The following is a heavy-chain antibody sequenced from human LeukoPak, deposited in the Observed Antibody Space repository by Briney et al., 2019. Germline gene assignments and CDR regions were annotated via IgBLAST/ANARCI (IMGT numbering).Heavy chain of an antibody. CDR2: ISGDGGST. D-gene: IGHD2-2*01. CDR3: AKDIYGSSTSSSRNCYYYMDV. V-gene: IGHV3-43*02. CDR1: GFTFDDYA. Sequence: GGSLRLSCAASGFTFDDYAMHWARQAPGKGLEWVSLISGDGGSTYYADSVKGRFTISRDNSKNSLYLQMNSLRTEDTALYYCAKDIYGSSTSSSRNCYYYMDVWGKGTTVTVSS. J-gene: IGHJ6*03.